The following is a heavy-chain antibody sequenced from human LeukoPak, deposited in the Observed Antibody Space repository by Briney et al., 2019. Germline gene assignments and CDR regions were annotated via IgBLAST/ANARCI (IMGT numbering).Heavy chain of an antibody. D-gene: IGHD3-3*01. CDR3: ARGRGRFWSGYYRGY. V-gene: IGHV1-8*01. CDR1: EYPFTSYD. CDR2: MHPNSGNT. Sequence: GASVKVSCKASEYPFTSYDINWVRQATGQGLEWMGWMHPNSGNTGYAQKFQGRVTMTRNTSISTAYMELSSLRSEDTAVYYCARGRGRFWSGYYRGYWGQGTLVTVSS. J-gene: IGHJ4*02.